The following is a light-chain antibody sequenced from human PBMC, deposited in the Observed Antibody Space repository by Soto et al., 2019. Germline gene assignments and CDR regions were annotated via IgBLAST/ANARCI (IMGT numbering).Light chain of an antibody. V-gene: IGLV2-14*01. CDR3: SSYTTSSTLV. J-gene: IGLJ1*01. Sequence: QSALTQPASVSGSPGQSITISCTGTSGDVGGYNSVSWYQQHPGKAPKIMIFEVSNRPSGVSNRFSGSKSGNTASLTISGLQTEDEADYYCSSYTTSSTLVFGIGTKVTVL. CDR2: EVS. CDR1: SGDVGGYNS.